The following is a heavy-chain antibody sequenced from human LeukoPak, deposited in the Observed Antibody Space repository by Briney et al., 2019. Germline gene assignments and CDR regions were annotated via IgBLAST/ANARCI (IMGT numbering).Heavy chain of an antibody. V-gene: IGHV4-39*07. CDR1: GGSISSSSYY. D-gene: IGHD3-10*01. Sequence: AETLSLTCTVSGGSISSSSYYWGCIPQPPGKGLEWIGSIYYSGSTYDNPSLNSRVTISVDTYKNQFSLKLTSVTAADTAVYYCASSHPLSSTNEYYSPFDYWGLGTLVTVSS. CDR3: ASSHPLSSTNEYYSPFDY. CDR2: IYYSGST. J-gene: IGHJ4*02.